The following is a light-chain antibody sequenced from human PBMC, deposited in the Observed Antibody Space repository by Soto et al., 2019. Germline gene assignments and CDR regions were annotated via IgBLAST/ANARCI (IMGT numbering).Light chain of an antibody. V-gene: IGKV1-17*03. Sequence: DIQMTQSPSAMSASVGDRVTITCRASQGISNYLAWFQQKPGKVPKRLIYGASNLESGVPSRFSGSGSGTEFTLTISSLQAEDFATYYCQQYETFSGTFGPGTKVDIK. J-gene: IGKJ1*01. CDR2: GAS. CDR1: QGISNY. CDR3: QQYETFSGT.